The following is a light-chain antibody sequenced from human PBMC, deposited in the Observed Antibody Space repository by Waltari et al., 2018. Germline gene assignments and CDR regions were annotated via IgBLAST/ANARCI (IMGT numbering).Light chain of an antibody. V-gene: IGKV4-1*01. CDR2: WAS. CDR3: QQYYTTPLT. J-gene: IGKJ4*01. Sequence: DIVMTQSPDSLAVSLGARATINCKSSQSVLYSSNNKNYLAWYQQKPGQPPILLIYWASTRESGVPDRFSGSGSGTDFTLTISSLQAEDVAVYYCQQYYTTPLTFGGGTKVEIK. CDR1: QSVLYSSNNKNY.